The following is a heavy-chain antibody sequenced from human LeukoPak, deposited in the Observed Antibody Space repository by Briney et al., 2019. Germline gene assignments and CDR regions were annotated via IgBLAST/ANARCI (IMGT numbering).Heavy chain of an antibody. Sequence: PGPSVKVSCKASGYTFSNYYMHWVRQAPGQGLEWMGIINPSSGSTSYAQQFQGRVTMTRDTSTSTVHMELSSLRSEDTAVYYCARVYPSGLAFDFWGQGTLVTVSS. CDR2: INPSSGST. CDR1: GYTFSNYY. D-gene: IGHD6-19*01. J-gene: IGHJ4*02. CDR3: ARVYPSGLAFDF. V-gene: IGHV1-46*01.